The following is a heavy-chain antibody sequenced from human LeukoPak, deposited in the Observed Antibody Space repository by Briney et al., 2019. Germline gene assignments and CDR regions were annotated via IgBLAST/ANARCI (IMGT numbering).Heavy chain of an antibody. Sequence: PGGSLRLSCAASGFTFSSYSMNWVRQAPGKGLEWVSGISWNSGSIGYADSVKGRFTISRDNAKNSLYLQMNSLRAEDTALYYCAKGGYSGYGQFDYWGQGTLVTVSS. CDR3: AKGGYSGYGQFDY. D-gene: IGHD5-12*01. CDR2: ISWNSGSI. CDR1: GFTFSSYS. J-gene: IGHJ4*02. V-gene: IGHV3-9*01.